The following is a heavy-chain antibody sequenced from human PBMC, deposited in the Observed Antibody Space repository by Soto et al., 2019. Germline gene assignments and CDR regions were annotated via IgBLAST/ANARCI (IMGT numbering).Heavy chain of an antibody. V-gene: IGHV1-69*13. D-gene: IGHD3-3*01. J-gene: IGHJ4*02. CDR1: GGSFGKSA. CDR2: FIPVYRTL. CDR3: ATGVIWIGYFTVDS. Sequence: SVKVSCKASGGSFGKSAINWVRPTPGQGLEWLGGFIPVYRTLNYAQKFQGRVTITADESTGTAYMTLSSLASDDTAVYYCATGVIWIGYFTVDSWGQGTRVTAPQ.